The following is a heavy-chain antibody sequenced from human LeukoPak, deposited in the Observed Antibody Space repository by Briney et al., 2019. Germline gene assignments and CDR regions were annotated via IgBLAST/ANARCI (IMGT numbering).Heavy chain of an antibody. CDR3: ARDYGGNFGP. CDR1: GGSISSSSTNC. Sequence: PSETLSLTCAVSGGSISSSSTNCWTWVRQPPGKGLEWIGSIYYSGSTYYNPSLKSRVTISVDTSKNQFSLKLSSVTAADTAVYYCARDYGGNFGPWGQGTLVTVSS. J-gene: IGHJ5*02. V-gene: IGHV4-39*01. CDR2: IYYSGST. D-gene: IGHD4-23*01.